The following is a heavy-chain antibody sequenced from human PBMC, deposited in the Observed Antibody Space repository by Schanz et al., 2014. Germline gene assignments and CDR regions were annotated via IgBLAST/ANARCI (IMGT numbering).Heavy chain of an antibody. D-gene: IGHD3-3*01. CDR3: ARGRVLES. V-gene: IGHV3-11*06. CDR2: ISDRGTYT. Sequence: VQLVESGGGLVKPGGSLRLSCAASGFVFGDYYMTWIRQAPGKGLEWLSNISDRGTYTNYADSVKGRFTISRDNAKIALFLQMNSLRPVDSAAYYCARGRVLESWGQGTLVTVSS. J-gene: IGHJ5*01. CDR1: GFVFGDYY.